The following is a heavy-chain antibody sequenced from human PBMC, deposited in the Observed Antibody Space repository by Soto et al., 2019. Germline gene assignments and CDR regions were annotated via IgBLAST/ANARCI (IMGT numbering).Heavy chain of an antibody. D-gene: IGHD6-19*01. CDR1: GFTFSIYG. CDR3: AKAVVAGARYYSYGMGV. V-gene: IGHV3-30*18. J-gene: IGHJ6*02. Sequence: GGSLGRSCAAYGFTFSIYGIHWVRQAPGKGLEWVAVISYDGSNKYYADSVKGRFTISRDNSKNTLYLQMNSLRAEDTAVPYCAKAVVAGARYYSYGMGVGGQWITFTVSS. CDR2: ISYDGSNK.